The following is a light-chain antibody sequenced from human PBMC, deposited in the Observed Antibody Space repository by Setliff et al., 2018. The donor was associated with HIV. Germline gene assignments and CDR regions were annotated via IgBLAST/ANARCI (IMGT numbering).Light chain of an antibody. Sequence: QSVLTQPPSASGTPGQRVTISCSGTNSNIGSNAVNWYQQLPGTAPKLLIYTNYQRPSGVPDRFSGSKSGTSASLAISGLQSEDEADYFCGTWDSSLSAGVFGTGTKVTVL. CDR2: TNY. CDR3: GTWDSSLSAGV. J-gene: IGLJ1*01. V-gene: IGLV1-44*01. CDR1: NSNIGSNA.